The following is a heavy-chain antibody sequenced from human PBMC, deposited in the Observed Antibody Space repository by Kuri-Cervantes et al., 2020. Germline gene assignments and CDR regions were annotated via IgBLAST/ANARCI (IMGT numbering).Heavy chain of an antibody. CDR1: GFTFSSYG. V-gene: IGHV3-33*08. Sequence: GESLKISCAASGFTFSSYGMHWVRQAPGKGLEWMAVIWYDGSNKYYADSVKGRFTISRDNAKNSLYLQMNSLRAEDTAVYYCARDRVRFLEWDAFDYWGQGTLVTVSS. CDR2: IWYDGSNK. D-gene: IGHD3-3*01. CDR3: ARDRVRFLEWDAFDY. J-gene: IGHJ4*02.